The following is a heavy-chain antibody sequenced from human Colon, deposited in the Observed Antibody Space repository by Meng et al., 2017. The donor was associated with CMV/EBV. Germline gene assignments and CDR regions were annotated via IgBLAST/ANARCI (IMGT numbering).Heavy chain of an antibody. CDR2: IYYSGSA. Sequence: SETLSLTCSVSGGSISTVSHYWGWLRQPPGKGLEWIGNIYYSGSAYYNPSLKSRVTISVDTSKNQFSLKLSSVTAADTAVYYCARHSSGSYKGWFDSWGQGTLVTVPS. CDR3: ARHSSGSYKGWFDS. D-gene: IGHD3-10*01. V-gene: IGHV4-39*07. CDR1: GGSISTVSHY. J-gene: IGHJ5*01.